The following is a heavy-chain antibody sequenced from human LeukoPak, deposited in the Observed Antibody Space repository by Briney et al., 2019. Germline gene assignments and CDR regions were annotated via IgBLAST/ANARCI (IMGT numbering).Heavy chain of an antibody. D-gene: IGHD4-17*01. J-gene: IGHJ6*04. V-gene: IGHV3-23*01. CDR1: GFTFSSYA. CDR2: ISGSGGST. CDR3: AKGGYGDYDDYYYGMTS. Sequence: PGGSLRLSCAASGFTFSSYAMSWVRQAPGKGLEWVSAISGSGGSTYYADSVKGRFTISRDNSKNTLYLRMNSLRAEDTAVYYCAKGGYGDYDDYYYGMTSGAKGPRSPSPQ.